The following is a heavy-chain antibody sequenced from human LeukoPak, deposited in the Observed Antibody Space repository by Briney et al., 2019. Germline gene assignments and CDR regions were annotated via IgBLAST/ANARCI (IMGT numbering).Heavy chain of an antibody. CDR1: GGSFSGYY. D-gene: IGHD3-22*01. CDR2: INHSGST. CDR3: ARCDYYEYYYDSSGPIDY. J-gene: IGHJ4*02. V-gene: IGHV4-34*01. Sequence: PSETLSLTCAVYGGSFSGYYWSWIRQPPGRGLEWIGEINHSGSTNYNPSLKSRVTISVDSSKNQFSLKLSSVTAADTAVYYCARCDYYEYYYDSSGPIDYWGQGTLVTVSS.